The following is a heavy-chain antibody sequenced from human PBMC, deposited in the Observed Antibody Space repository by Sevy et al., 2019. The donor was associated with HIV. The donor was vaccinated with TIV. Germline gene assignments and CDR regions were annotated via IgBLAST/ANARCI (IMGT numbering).Heavy chain of an antibody. D-gene: IGHD1-1*01. CDR3: ARGNWNPNYFDY. Sequence: SETLSLTCTVSGGSISSYYWSWIRQPPGKGLEWIGYIYYSGSTNYNPSPKSRVTISVDTSKNQFSLKLSSVTAADTAVYYCARGNWNPNYFDYWGQGTLVTVSS. V-gene: IGHV4-59*13. CDR1: GGSISSYY. J-gene: IGHJ4*02. CDR2: IYYSGST.